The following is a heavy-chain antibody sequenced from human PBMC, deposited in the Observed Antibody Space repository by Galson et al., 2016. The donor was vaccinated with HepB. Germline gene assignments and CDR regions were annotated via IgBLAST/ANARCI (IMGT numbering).Heavy chain of an antibody. V-gene: IGHV4-34*01. Sequence: SETLSLTCAVYGGSFSDYYWSWVRQPPGKGLEWIGEIKHSGITNYNPSLKSRVTMSVDTAKNQFSLTLTSVTAADTAVYYCSTLRSAVAGTINAVHSSYYFGMDVWGLGTTVTVAS. CDR3: STLRSAVAGTINAVHSSYYFGMDV. D-gene: IGHD6-19*01. J-gene: IGHJ6*02. CDR2: IKHSGIT. CDR1: GGSFSDYY.